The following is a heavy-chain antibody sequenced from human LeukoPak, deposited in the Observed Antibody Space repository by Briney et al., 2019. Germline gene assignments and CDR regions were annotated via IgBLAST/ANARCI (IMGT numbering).Heavy chain of an antibody. Sequence: GGSLRLSCAASGFTFSSYGMHWVRQAPGKGLEWVAVIWYDGSNKYYADSVKGRFTISRDNSKNTLYLQMNSLRAEDTAVYYCAKDVVVVPAATRGGTHFDYWGQGTLVTVSS. CDR3: AKDVVVVPAATRGGTHFDY. V-gene: IGHV3-33*06. J-gene: IGHJ4*02. CDR2: IWYDGSNK. D-gene: IGHD2-2*01. CDR1: GFTFSSYG.